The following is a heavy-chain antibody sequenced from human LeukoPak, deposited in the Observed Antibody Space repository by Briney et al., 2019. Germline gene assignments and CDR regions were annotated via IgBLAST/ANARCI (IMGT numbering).Heavy chain of an antibody. CDR1: GGSISSYY. D-gene: IGHD3-3*01. CDR2: IYYSGSI. CDR3: ARAETYYDFWSGYSPAEYFQH. V-gene: IGHV4-59*01. Sequence: SETLSLTCTVSGGSISSYYWSWIRQPPGKGLEWIGYIYYSGSINYNPSLKSRVTISVDTSKDQFSLKLSSVTAADTAVYYCARAETYYDFWSGYSPAEYFQHWGQGTLVTVSS. J-gene: IGHJ1*01.